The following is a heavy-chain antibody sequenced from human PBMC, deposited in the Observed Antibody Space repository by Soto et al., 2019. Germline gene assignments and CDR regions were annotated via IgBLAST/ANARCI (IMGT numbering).Heavy chain of an antibody. J-gene: IGHJ4*02. D-gene: IGHD5-12*01. V-gene: IGHV3-7*01. CDR2: IKQDGSEK. CDR3: ASHGRWLQMGSFDY. CDR1: GFTFSSYW. Sequence: GGSLRLSCAASGFTFSSYWMSWVRQAPGKGLEWVANIKQDGSEKYYVDSVKGRFTISRDNAKNSLYLQLNSLRAEDTAVYYCASHGRWLQMGSFDYWGQGTLVTVSS.